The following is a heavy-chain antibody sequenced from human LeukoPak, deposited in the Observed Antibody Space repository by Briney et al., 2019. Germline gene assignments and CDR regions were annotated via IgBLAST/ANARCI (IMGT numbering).Heavy chain of an antibody. V-gene: IGHV4-39*01. D-gene: IGHD1-26*01. CDR2: IYYSGSA. Sequence: SETLSLTCTVSGGSISSYYWGWIRQPPGKGLKWMGGIYYSGSAYYNPSLKSRVTISVDTSKNQFSLTLTSVTAADTAVYYCVRQAVVGATRWFDTWGQGTRVTVSS. CDR3: VRQAVVGATRWFDT. J-gene: IGHJ5*02. CDR1: GGSISSYY.